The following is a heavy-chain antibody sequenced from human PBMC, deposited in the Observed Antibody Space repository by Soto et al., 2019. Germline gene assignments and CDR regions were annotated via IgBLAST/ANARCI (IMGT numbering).Heavy chain of an antibody. CDR2: INSDGSST. CDR3: ARGNQWFDP. CDR1: GFSFSNSW. Sequence: PGGSLRLSCAASGFSFSNSWMHWVRQAPGKGLMWVSRINSDGSSTDYADSVKGRFTISRDNSRNTLYLQMSSLRAEDTAVYSCARGNQWFDPWGQGTLVTVSS. V-gene: IGHV3-74*01. J-gene: IGHJ5*02.